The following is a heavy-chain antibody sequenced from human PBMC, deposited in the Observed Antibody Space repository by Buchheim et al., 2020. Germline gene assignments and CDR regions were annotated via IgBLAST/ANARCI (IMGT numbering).Heavy chain of an antibody. J-gene: IGHJ4*02. CDR3: ARAGGSGYYLFLY. D-gene: IGHD3-22*01. CDR2: ISSSSSYL. V-gene: IGHV3-21*01. CDR1: GLTFSSYT. Sequence: EVQLVESGGGLVKPGGSLRLSVAASGLTFSSYTMNWVGQAPGKGLEWVSSISSSSSYLYYADSVKGGFTISGDNAKNSLYLQMNSLRAEDTAVYYCARAGGSGYYLFLYWGQGTL.